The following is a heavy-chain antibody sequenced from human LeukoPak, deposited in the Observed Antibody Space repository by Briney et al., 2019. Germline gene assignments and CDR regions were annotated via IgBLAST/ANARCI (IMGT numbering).Heavy chain of an antibody. CDR3: ARDKQRYYDFWSGSPSMDV. CDR1: GYTFTDYY. CDR2: INPNSGGT. Sequence: GASVKVSCKASGYTFTDYYMHWVRQAPGQGLEWMGWINPNSGGTNYAQKFQGRVTMTRDTSISTAYMELSRLRSDDTAVYYCARDKQRYYDFWSGSPSMDVWGKGTTVTVSS. D-gene: IGHD3-3*01. V-gene: IGHV1-2*02. J-gene: IGHJ6*03.